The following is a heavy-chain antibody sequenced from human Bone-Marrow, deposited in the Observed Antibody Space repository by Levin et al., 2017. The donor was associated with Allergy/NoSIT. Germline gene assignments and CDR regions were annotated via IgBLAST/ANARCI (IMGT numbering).Heavy chain of an antibody. CDR3: ARDVGCSIDSCSPGAFEI. J-gene: IGHJ3*02. CDR2: IYRDGST. D-gene: IGHD2-2*01. CDR1: GFPVSSNY. V-gene: IGHV3-66*01. Sequence: GGSLRLSCSASGFPVSSNYMTWVRQTPGKGLEWVSVIYRDGSTYYADSVRGRFTISRDHSKNALHLQMNNLRADATAEFYCARDVGCSIDSCSPGAFEIWGQGTMVTVSS.